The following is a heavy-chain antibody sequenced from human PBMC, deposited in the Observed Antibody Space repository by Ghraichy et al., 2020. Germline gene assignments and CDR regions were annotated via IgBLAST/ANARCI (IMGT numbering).Heavy chain of an antibody. V-gene: IGHV3-30*04. J-gene: IGHJ4*02. D-gene: IGHD1-26*01. Sequence: GESLNISCAASGFTFNNHAIHWVRQAPGKGLEWVSIISFDGGNQHYADSVKGRFTVSRDNFEKTVYLQMTSLRSEDTSIYYCARAYLSQSGPNDYWGQGALVIVSS. CDR3: ARAYLSQSGPNDY. CDR1: GFTFNNHA. CDR2: ISFDGGNQ.